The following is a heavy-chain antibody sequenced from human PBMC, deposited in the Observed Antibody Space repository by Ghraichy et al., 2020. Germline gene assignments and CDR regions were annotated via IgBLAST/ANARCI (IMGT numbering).Heavy chain of an antibody. CDR3: ARHVLGYGDYFYFDY. J-gene: IGHJ4*02. Sequence: SETLSLTCTVSGGSISSSSYYWGWIRQPPGKGLEWIGSIYYSGSTYYNPSLKSRVTISVDTSKNQFSLKLSSVTAADTAVYYCARHVLGYGDYFYFDYWGQGTLVTVSS. D-gene: IGHD4-17*01. CDR1: GGSISSSSYY. CDR2: IYYSGST. V-gene: IGHV4-39*01.